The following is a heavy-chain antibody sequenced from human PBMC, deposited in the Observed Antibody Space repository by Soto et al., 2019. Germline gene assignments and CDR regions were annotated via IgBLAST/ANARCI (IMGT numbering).Heavy chain of an antibody. D-gene: IGHD1-26*01. CDR3: GKDVGDYVPYYYGVDV. V-gene: IGHV3-30*18. CDR1: GFPFKTHA. CDR2: IAYDGNEK. Sequence: QVQLVESGGGVVQPGTSLRLSCAASGFPFKTHAMHWVRQAPGTGLEWMAVIAYDGNEKFYADSVKGRFTISRDNSKNALYLQINTLRNEDTAVYYCGKDVGDYVPYYYGVDVWGQGTTVTVSS. J-gene: IGHJ6*02.